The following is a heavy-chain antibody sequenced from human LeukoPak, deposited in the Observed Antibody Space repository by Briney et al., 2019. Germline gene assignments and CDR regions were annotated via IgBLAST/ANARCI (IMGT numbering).Heavy chain of an antibody. CDR2: ISAYNGNT. J-gene: IGHJ4*02. CDR1: GYTFTSYG. D-gene: IGHD3-3*01. Sequence: GASVKVSCKASGYTFTSYGISWVRQAPGQGLEWMGWISAYNGNTNYAQKLQGRVTMTTDTSTSTAYMELRSLRSDDTAVYYCARTYYDFWSGYYTGCFDYWGQGTLVTVSS. CDR3: ARTYYDFWSGYYTGCFDY. V-gene: IGHV1-18*01.